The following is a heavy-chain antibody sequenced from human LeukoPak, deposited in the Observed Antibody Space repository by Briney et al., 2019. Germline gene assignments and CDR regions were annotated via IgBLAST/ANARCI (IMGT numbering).Heavy chain of an antibody. CDR1: GFTFSDYY. Sequence: GGSLRLSCAASGFTFSDYYMSWIRQAPGKGLEWVSAISGSGGSTYYADSVKGRFTISRDNSKNTLYLQMNSLRAEDTAVYYCAKDLRAYCSGGSCYWGLDYWGQGTLVTVSS. D-gene: IGHD2-15*01. CDR3: AKDLRAYCSGGSCYWGLDY. CDR2: ISGSGGST. J-gene: IGHJ4*02. V-gene: IGHV3-23*01.